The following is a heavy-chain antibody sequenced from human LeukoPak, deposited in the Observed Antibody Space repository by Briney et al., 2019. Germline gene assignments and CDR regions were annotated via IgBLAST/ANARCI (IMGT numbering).Heavy chain of an antibody. Sequence: SETLSLTCAVYGGSFSGYYWSWIRQPPGKGLEWIGEINHSGSTNYNPSLKSRVTISVDTSKNQFSLKLSSVTAADTAVYYCARGPYNWNHPTARVYHYYYGMDVWGQGTTVTVSS. V-gene: IGHV4-34*01. CDR1: GGSFSGYY. J-gene: IGHJ6*02. D-gene: IGHD1-14*01. CDR3: ARGPYNWNHPTARVYHYYYGMDV. CDR2: INHSGST.